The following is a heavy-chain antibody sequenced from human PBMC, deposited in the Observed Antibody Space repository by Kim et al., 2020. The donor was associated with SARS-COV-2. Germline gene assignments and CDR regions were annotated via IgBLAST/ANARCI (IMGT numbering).Heavy chain of an antibody. CDR2: IYHSGST. J-gene: IGHJ6*02. Sequence: SETLSLTCTVSGYSISSGYFWGWIRQPPGKGLEWIGSIYHSGSTYYNPSLKSRVTISVDTSKNQFSLKLSSVTAADTAVYYRARDRSTALFLASYYFGMDVWGQGTTVTVSS. CDR1: GYSISSGYF. CDR3: ARDRSTALFLASYYFGMDV. D-gene: IGHD2-2*01. V-gene: IGHV4-38-2*02.